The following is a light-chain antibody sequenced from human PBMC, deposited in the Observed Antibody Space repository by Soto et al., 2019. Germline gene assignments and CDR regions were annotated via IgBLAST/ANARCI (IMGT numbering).Light chain of an antibody. J-gene: IGLJ3*02. CDR2: SNN. V-gene: IGLV1-44*01. CDR1: TSNIGSNT. CDR3: AAWDDSLNGRV. Sequence: QSVLTQPPSASGTPGQRVTISCSGSTSNIGSNTVNWYQQLPGTAPKLLIYSNNQRPSGAPDRFSGSKSGTSASLAISGLQSEDGADYCCAAWDDSLNGRVFGGGTQRTVL.